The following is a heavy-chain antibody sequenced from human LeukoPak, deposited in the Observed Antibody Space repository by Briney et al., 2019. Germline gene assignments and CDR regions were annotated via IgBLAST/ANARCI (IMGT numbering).Heavy chain of an antibody. V-gene: IGHV1-69*04. Sequence: VASVKVSCKASGGTFSSYAISWVRQALGQGLEWMGRIIPILGIANYAQKFQGRVTITADKSTSTAYMELSSLRSEDTAVYYCARDSSGYEADYWGQGTLVTVSS. CDR3: ARDSSGYEADY. J-gene: IGHJ4*02. CDR2: IIPILGIA. D-gene: IGHD5-12*01. CDR1: GGTFSSYA.